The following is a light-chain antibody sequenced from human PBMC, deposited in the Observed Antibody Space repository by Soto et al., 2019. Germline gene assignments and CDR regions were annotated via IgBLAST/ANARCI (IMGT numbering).Light chain of an antibody. J-gene: IGLJ1*01. Sequence: QSVLTQPPSASGTPGQRVTISCSGSSSNIGSNYVYWYQQLPGTAPKLLIYRNNQRPSGVPDRFSGSKSGTSASLAISGRRSEDEADYYCAAWDDSLSGPRYVFGTGTKVTVL. CDR3: AAWDDSLSGPRYV. V-gene: IGLV1-47*01. CDR2: RNN. CDR1: SSNIGSNY.